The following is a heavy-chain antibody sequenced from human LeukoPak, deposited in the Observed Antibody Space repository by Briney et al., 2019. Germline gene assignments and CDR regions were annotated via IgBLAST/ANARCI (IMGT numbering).Heavy chain of an antibody. J-gene: IGHJ6*03. V-gene: IGHV4-38-2*01. CDR2: IYHSGST. Sequence: SETLSLTCAVSGYSISSGYYWGWIRQPPGKGLEWIGSIYHSGSTYYNPSLKSRVTISVDTSKNQFSLKLSSVTAADTAVSYCARRGGSYSFYYMDVWGKGTTVTVSS. D-gene: IGHD1-26*01. CDR1: GYSISSGYY. CDR3: ARRGGSYSFYYMDV.